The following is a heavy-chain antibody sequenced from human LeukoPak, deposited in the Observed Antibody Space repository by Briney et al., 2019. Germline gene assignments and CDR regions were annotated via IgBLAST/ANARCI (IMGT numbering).Heavy chain of an antibody. CDR3: ARLEDEYYYGSAHNWFDP. J-gene: IGHJ5*02. CDR2: MNPNSGNT. Sequence: GASVKVSCKASGYTFTSYDINWVRQATGQGLEWMGWMNPNSGNTGYAQKFQGRVTMTRNTSISTAYMELSSLRSEDTAVYYCARLEDEYYYGSAHNWFDPWGQGTLVTVSS. CDR1: GYTFTSYD. V-gene: IGHV1-8*01. D-gene: IGHD3-10*01.